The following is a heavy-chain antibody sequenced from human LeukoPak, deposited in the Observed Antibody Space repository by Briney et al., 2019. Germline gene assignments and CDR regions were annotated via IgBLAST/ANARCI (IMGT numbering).Heavy chain of an antibody. J-gene: IGHJ5*02. D-gene: IGHD2-2*01. Sequence: GASVKVSCKASGGTFSSYAISWVRQAPGQGLEWMGRIIPILGIANYAQKFQGRVTITADKSTSTAYMELSSLRSEDTSVYYYASEWKDIVVVTAAPPVSWFDPWGQGTLVTVSS. CDR1: GGTFSSYA. CDR2: IIPILGIA. V-gene: IGHV1-69*04. CDR3: ASEWKDIVVVTAAPPVSWFDP.